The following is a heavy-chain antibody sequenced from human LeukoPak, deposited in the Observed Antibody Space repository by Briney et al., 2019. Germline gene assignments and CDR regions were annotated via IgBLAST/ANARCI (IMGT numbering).Heavy chain of an antibody. Sequence: SETLSLTCTVSGGSISSSSYYWGWIRQPPGKGLEWIGGIYYSGSTYYNPSLKSRVTISVDTSKNQFSLKLSSVTAADTAVYYCARLFWYSGSYFGVWWFDPWGQGTLVTVSS. D-gene: IGHD1-26*01. CDR3: ARLFWYSGSYFGVWWFDP. J-gene: IGHJ5*02. CDR2: IYYSGST. CDR1: GGSISSSSYY. V-gene: IGHV4-39*07.